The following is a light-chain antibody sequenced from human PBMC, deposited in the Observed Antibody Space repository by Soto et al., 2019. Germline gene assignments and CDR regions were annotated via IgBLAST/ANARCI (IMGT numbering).Light chain of an antibody. CDR1: QSVSSY. CDR3: QQRSNWPPIT. Sequence: DIQMTQSPSPLSASVGDRVDITCRTSQSVSSYLNWYQAKPGKAPKLLIYEASSLESGVPSRFSGSGSGTDFTLTISSLEPEDAAVYYCQQRSNWPPITFGQGTRLEIK. J-gene: IGKJ5*01. V-gene: IGKV1-39*01. CDR2: EAS.